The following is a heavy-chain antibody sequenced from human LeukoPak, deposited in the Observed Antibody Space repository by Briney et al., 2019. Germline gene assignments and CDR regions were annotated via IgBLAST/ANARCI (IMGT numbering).Heavy chain of an antibody. J-gene: IGHJ4*02. CDR2: INSDGSST. V-gene: IGHV3-74*01. CDR3: ARDPGRYYDILTGPDY. CDR1: GFTFSSYW. D-gene: IGHD3-9*01. Sequence: PGGSLRLSCAASGFTFSSYWMHWVRQAPGKGLVWISRINSDGSSTSYADSVKGRFTTSRDNAKNTLYLQMNSLRAEDTAVYYCARDPGRYYDILTGPDYWGQGTLVTVSS.